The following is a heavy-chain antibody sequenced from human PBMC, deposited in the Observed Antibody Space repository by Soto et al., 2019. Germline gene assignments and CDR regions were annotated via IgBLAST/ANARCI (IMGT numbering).Heavy chain of an antibody. CDR2: IIPIFGTA. CDR1: GGTFSSYA. D-gene: IGHD5-12*01. V-gene: IGHV1-69*01. J-gene: IGHJ4*02. Sequence: QVQLVQSGAEVKKPGSSVKVSCKASGGTFSSYAISWVRQAPGPGLEWMGGIIPIFGTANYAQKFQGRVTITADESTSTAYMELGSLRSEDTAVYYCARDSGYDPSGGWFFDYWGQGSPVTVSS. CDR3: ARDSGYDPSGGWFFDY.